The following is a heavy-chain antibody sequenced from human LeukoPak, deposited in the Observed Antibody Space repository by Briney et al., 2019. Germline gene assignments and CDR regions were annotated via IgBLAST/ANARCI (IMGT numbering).Heavy chain of an antibody. CDR2: IIPIFGTA. CDR1: GGTFSSYA. J-gene: IGHJ6*03. Sequence: SVKVSCKASGGTFSSYAISWVRQAPGQGLEWMGGIIPIFGTANYAQKFQGRVTITADESTSTAYMELSSLRSEDTAVYYCARGMGSGAGIEVAGLSYYYYMDVWGKGTTVTVSS. V-gene: IGHV1-69*13. D-gene: IGHD6-19*01. CDR3: ARGMGSGAGIEVAGLSYYYYMDV.